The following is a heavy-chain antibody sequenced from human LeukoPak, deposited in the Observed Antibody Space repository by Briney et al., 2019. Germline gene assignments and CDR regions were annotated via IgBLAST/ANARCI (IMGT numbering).Heavy chain of an antibody. CDR3: ARDGEGGYSSSWYHGY. CDR2: IIPIFGTA. CDR1: GYTLTELS. D-gene: IGHD6-13*01. V-gene: IGHV1-69*06. J-gene: IGHJ4*02. Sequence: GASVKVSCEVSGYTLTELSMHWVRQAPGQGLEWMGRIIPIFGTANYAQKFQGRVTITADKSTSTAYMELSSLRSEDTAVYYCARDGEGGYSSSWYHGYWGQGTLVTVSS.